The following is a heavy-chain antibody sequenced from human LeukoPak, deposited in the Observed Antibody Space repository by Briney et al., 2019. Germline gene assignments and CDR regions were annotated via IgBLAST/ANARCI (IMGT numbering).Heavy chain of an antibody. CDR1: GFTFDDYA. D-gene: IGHD3-3*01. CDR2: ISWNSGSI. V-gene: IGHV3-9*03. Sequence: GGSLRLSCAASGFTFDDYAMHWVRQAPGKGLEWVSGISWNSGSIGYADSVKGRFTTSRDNAKNSLYLQMNSLRAEDMALYFCAKAGGISGDYYMDVWGKGTTVTVSS. CDR3: AKAGGISGDYYMDV. J-gene: IGHJ6*03.